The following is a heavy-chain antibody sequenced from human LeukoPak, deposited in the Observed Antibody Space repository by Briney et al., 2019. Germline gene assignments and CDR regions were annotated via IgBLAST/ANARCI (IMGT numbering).Heavy chain of an antibody. D-gene: IGHD3-3*01. J-gene: IGHJ3*01. Sequence: GGSLRLSCAASGFTFSYYGMHWVRQAPGKGLEWVALMWFDASNAYYTDSVKGRFTISRDNSNNTLYLQMNSLRVEDTAVYYCAKGNYDFWSGHNDAFDSWGPGTMVTVSS. CDR3: AKGNYDFWSGHNDAFDS. V-gene: IGHV3-33*03. CDR1: GFTFSYYG. CDR2: MWFDASNA.